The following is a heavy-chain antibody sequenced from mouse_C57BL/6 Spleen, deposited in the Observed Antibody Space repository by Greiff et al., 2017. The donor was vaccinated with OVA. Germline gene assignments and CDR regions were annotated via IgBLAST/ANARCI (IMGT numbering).Heavy chain of an antibody. Sequence: EVQVVETGAELVRPGASVKLSCTASGFNIKDYYMHWVKQRPEQGLEWIGRIDPEDGDTESAPKFQGKATMTADTSSNTAYLQLSSLTSEDTAVYYCTNIYYVNYRDAMDYWGQGTSVTVSS. D-gene: IGHD2-1*01. CDR3: TNIYYVNYRDAMDY. J-gene: IGHJ4*01. V-gene: IGHV14-1*01. CDR1: GFNIKDYY. CDR2: IDPEDGDT.